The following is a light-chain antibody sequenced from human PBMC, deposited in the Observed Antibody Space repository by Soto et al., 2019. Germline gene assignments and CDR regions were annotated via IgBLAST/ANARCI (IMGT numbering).Light chain of an antibody. Sequence: DIQLTQSPSLLSASIGDRVTITCRASHDISTFLAWYQQKPGKAPKLLIYEASTLQSGVPSRFSGSGSGTEFTLTIRGLLAEDFAAYHCQQLYTLPFTFGQGTRL. J-gene: IGKJ5*01. CDR1: HDISTF. CDR2: EAS. CDR3: QQLYTLPFT. V-gene: IGKV1-9*01.